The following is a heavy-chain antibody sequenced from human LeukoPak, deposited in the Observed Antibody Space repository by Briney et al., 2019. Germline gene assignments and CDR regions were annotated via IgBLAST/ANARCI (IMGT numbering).Heavy chain of an antibody. Sequence: ASVKVSCKASGYTFTSYGISWVRQAPGQGLEWMGWISAYNGNTNYAQKLQGRVTMTTVTSTSTVYMELRSLTSDDTAVYYCARAKTLEPTPSNAFDIWGQGTKVTVSS. CDR3: ARAKTLEPTPSNAFDI. V-gene: IGHV1-18*01. J-gene: IGHJ3*02. CDR1: GYTFTSYG. D-gene: IGHD1-1*01. CDR2: ISAYNGNT.